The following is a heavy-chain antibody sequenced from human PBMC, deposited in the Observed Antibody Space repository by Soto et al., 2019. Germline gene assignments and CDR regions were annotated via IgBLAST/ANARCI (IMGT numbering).Heavy chain of an antibody. D-gene: IGHD3-3*01. J-gene: IGHJ4*02. CDR3: ARTAGVVNL. V-gene: IGHV3-9*01. CDR2: ISWNSGSI. CDR1: GFTFDDYA. Sequence: PGGSLRLSXAASGFTFDDYAMHWVRQAPGKGLEWVSGISWNSGSIGYADSVKGRFTISRDNAKNSLYLQMNSLRAEDTAVYYCARTAGVVNLWGQGTLVTVSS.